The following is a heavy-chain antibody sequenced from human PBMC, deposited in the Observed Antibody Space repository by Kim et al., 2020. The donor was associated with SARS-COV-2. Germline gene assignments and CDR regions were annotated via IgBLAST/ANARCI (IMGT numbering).Heavy chain of an antibody. Sequence: QKFQGRVTMTRDTSTSTVYMELSSLRSEDTAVYYCAREGITMIVVVPFDYWGQGTLVTVSS. V-gene: IGHV1-46*01. CDR3: AREGITMIVVVPFDY. J-gene: IGHJ4*02. D-gene: IGHD3-22*01.